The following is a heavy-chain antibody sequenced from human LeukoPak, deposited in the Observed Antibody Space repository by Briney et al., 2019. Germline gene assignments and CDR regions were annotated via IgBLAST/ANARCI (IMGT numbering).Heavy chain of an antibody. CDR2: MNPNSGNT. Sequence: ASVKVSCKASGYTFTSYDINWVRQATGQGLEWMGWMNPNSGNTGYAQKFQGRVTMTRNTSISTAYMELSGLRSEDTAVYYCARGPNYYDSSGYYVPPYYYYGMDVWGQGTTVTVSS. CDR1: GYTFTSYD. D-gene: IGHD3-22*01. V-gene: IGHV1-8*01. J-gene: IGHJ6*02. CDR3: ARGPNYYDSSGYYVPPYYYYGMDV.